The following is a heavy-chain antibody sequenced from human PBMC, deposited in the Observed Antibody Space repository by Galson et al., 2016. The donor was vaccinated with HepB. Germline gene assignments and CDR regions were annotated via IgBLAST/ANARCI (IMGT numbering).Heavy chain of an antibody. V-gene: IGHV3-23*01. Sequence: SLRLSCAASGFTFSNYAMSWVRQAPGKGLEWVSSISGSGGTTYYADSVKGRFTISRDKSKNTLYLQMNSLRAEDTALYFCARGSLVRGPTKTDFDYWGQGTLVTVS. CDR3: ARGSLVRGPTKTDFDY. D-gene: IGHD3-10*01. J-gene: IGHJ4*02. CDR2: ISGSGGTT. CDR1: GFTFSNYA.